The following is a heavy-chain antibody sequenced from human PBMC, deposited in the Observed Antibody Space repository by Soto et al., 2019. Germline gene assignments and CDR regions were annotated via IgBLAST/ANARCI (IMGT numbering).Heavy chain of an antibody. D-gene: IGHD3-10*01. CDR2: VHHSWGS. CDR1: GGSISTYY. CDR3: ARQGFGPLHRLVDV. Sequence: QVQLQESGPGLVKPSETMSLSCTVSGGSISTYYWSWFRQSPGKRMEWIGYVHHSWGSSYNPSLQSRVAISLDTSKCQFSLKVTSVTATDTAVYYCARQGFGPLHRLVDVWGQGTTVTVSS. J-gene: IGHJ6*02. V-gene: IGHV4-59*08.